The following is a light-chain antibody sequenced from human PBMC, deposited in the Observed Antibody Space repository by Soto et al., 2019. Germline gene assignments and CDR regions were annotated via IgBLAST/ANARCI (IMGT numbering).Light chain of an antibody. Sequence: QSVLTQPASVSGSPGQSITISCTGTSSDVGKYNYVSWYQQHPAKAPKIMIFEVSNRPSGVSNRFSGSKSGNTASLTISGLQAEDAAEYYCSSYTGSSINTVVFGGGTKLTVL. CDR1: SSDVGKYNY. CDR2: EVS. CDR3: SSYTGSSINTVV. J-gene: IGLJ2*01. V-gene: IGLV2-14*01.